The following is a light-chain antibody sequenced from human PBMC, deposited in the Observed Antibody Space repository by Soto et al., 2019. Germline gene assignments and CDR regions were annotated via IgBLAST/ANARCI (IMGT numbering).Light chain of an antibody. CDR3: QQYNSYPWT. V-gene: IGKV1-5*03. CDR1: QSISSW. CDR2: KAS. J-gene: IGKJ1*01. Sequence: DVQMTQSPSTLSASVGDRVTIACRASQSISSWLAWYQQKPGKAPKLLIYKASTLESVVPSNFSGSGSGTEFTLTISSLQPEDFATYYCQQYNSYPWTFGQGTRVDVK.